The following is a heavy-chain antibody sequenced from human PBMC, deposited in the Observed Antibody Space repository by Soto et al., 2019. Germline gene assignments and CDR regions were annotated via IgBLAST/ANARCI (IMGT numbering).Heavy chain of an antibody. J-gene: IGHJ4*02. CDR2: SRNRVKSFTT. V-gene: IGHV3-72*01. CDR1: GFTLSDHY. CDR3: PRASTPDSTGYDY. D-gene: IGHD3-3*01. Sequence: EVQLVESGGGLVQPGGSLRLSCAASGFTLSDHYLDWVRQAPGKGLEWVGRSRNRVKSFTTAYAASVRGRFTFSRYDSTNSLYLQMNTLKTHDTALYYCPRASTPDSTGYDYWGQGTLVTVSS.